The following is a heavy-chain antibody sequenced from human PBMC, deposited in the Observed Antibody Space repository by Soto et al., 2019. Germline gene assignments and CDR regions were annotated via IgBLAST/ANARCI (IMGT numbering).Heavy chain of an antibody. J-gene: IGHJ6*02. CDR1: GFTFSDYY. Sequence: QLQLVESGGGLVKPGGSLTLSCAASGFTFSDYYMTWIRQAPGKGLEWVSYISSTTGTIYYADSVKGRFTISRDNARDLLYLQMNTLRADDTAVYYCARVGQDYYYGMDVWGQGTRVTVSS. CDR3: ARVGQDYYYGMDV. D-gene: IGHD1-26*01. CDR2: ISSTTGTI. V-gene: IGHV3-11*01.